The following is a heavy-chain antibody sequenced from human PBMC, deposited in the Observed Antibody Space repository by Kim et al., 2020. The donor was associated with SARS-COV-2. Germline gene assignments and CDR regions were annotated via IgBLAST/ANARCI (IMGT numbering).Heavy chain of an antibody. CDR2: IYYSGST. D-gene: IGHD3-10*01. J-gene: IGHJ4*02. Sequence: SETLSLTCTVSGGSISSSSYYWGWIRQPPGKGLEWIGSIYYSGSTYYNPSLKSRVTISVDTSKNQFSLKLSSVTAADTAVYYCARHSAWFGTRYFDYWGQGTLVTVSS. V-gene: IGHV4-39*01. CDR3: ARHSAWFGTRYFDY. CDR1: GGSISSSSYY.